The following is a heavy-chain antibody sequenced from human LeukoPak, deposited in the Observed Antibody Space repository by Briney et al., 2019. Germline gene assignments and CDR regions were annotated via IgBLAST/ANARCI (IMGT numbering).Heavy chain of an antibody. V-gene: IGHV4-61*01. CDR2: IYYSGGT. Sequence: PSETLSLTCTVSGGSVSSTSYYWGWIRQPPGKGLEWIAYIYYSGGTHYNPSLKSRVPMLGATSKNQLSLKLTAVTAADTAVYYCARETPRAGRFDYWGQGSLVTVSS. J-gene: IGHJ4*02. CDR1: GGSVSSTSYY. CDR3: ARETPRAGRFDY.